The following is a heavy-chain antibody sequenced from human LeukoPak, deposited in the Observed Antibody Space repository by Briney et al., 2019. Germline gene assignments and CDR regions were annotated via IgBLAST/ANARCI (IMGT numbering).Heavy chain of an antibody. J-gene: IGHJ1*01. CDR3: AKAPSEIGGYYPEYFRH. CDR2: IKSDGKT. CDR1: GFTFSSYW. Sequence: GGSLRLSCAASGFTFSSYWMHWVRQAPGKGLVWVSRIKSDGKTNYADSVKGRFTISRDNAKNTVSLQMNSLRAEDTGVYYCAKAPSEIGGYYPEYFRHWGQGTLVTVSS. V-gene: IGHV3-74*01. D-gene: IGHD3-22*01.